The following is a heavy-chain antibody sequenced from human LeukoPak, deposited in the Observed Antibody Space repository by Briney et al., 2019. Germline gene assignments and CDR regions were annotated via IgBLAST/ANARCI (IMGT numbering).Heavy chain of an antibody. J-gene: IGHJ4*02. Sequence: SETLSLTCTVSGGSISSINYYWGWIRQPPGKGLEWIGTIYYSGSTYYNPSLKSRVTISVDTSKNQFSLKLSSVTAADTAVFYCARQNFQQLVVDYWGQGTLVTVSS. CDR1: GGSISSINYY. CDR2: IYYSGST. D-gene: IGHD6-6*01. V-gene: IGHV4-39*01. CDR3: ARQNFQQLVVDY.